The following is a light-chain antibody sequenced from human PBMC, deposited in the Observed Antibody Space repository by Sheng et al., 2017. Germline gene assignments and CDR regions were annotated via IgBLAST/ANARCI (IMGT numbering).Light chain of an antibody. CDR3: QQSFSTPYT. CDR2: AAS. V-gene: IGKV1-39*01. CDR1: QSISIY. Sequence: DIQMTQSPSSLSATVGDRVTITCRASQSISIYLNWFQQKVGKAPKLLIYAASSLQKGVPSRFSGSGSGTDFTLTINSLQPEDLATYYCQQSFSTPYTFGPGDRNWRSN. J-gene: IGKJ2*01.